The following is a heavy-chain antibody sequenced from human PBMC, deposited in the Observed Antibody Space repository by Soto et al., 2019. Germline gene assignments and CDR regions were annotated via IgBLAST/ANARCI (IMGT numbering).Heavy chain of an antibody. CDR2: IDPSDSST. Sequence: GESLKISCKASGYTFTSYWITWVRQMPGKGLEWMGRIDPSDSSTKYSPSFQGHVTISTDKSITTAHLQWTSLKVSDTAIYYCAATGYTYGYHFDHWGQGTQVPVSS. J-gene: IGHJ4*02. CDR1: GYTFTSYW. D-gene: IGHD5-18*01. CDR3: AATGYTYGYHFDH. V-gene: IGHV5-10-1*01.